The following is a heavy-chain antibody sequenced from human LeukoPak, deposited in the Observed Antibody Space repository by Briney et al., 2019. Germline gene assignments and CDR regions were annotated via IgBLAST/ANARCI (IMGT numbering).Heavy chain of an antibody. CDR3: ARGLYCSSNICFGYYFDR. V-gene: IGHV1-46*01. CDR1: GYTFTSYY. J-gene: IGHJ4*02. D-gene: IGHD2-2*01. CDR2: INPSGGST. Sequence: ASVKVSCKASGYTFTSYYIHWVRQAPGQGLEWMGIINPSGGSTNYAQKFQGRLTMTRDTSSSTVYMALTSLRSEDTAMYYCARGLYCSSNICFGYYFDRWGQGTLVAVSS.